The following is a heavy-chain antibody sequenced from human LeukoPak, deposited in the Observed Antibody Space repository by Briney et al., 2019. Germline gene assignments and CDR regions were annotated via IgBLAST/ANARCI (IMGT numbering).Heavy chain of an antibody. V-gene: IGHV4-4*07. D-gene: IGHD4/OR15-4a*01. Sequence: PSETLSLTCTVSGDSISRYFWSWIRQPAGKGLEWIGRIYNGGIITYNPSLKSRVTMSIDTSNNQFSLRLRFVTARDTAVYYFARDSATMGEVKFDPWGQGTLVTVSS. J-gene: IGHJ5*02. CDR2: IYNGGII. CDR3: ARDSATMGEVKFDP. CDR1: GDSISRYF.